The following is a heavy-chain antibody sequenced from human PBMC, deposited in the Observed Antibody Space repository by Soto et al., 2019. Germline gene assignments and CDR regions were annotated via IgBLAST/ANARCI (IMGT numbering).Heavy chain of an antibody. J-gene: IGHJ4*02. CDR2: IKSKADGGTT. V-gene: IGHV3-15*01. CDR3: TSLYYGH. D-gene: IGHD4-17*01. Sequence: SLRLSCAASEFTFANAWIRWVRQAPGKGLEWVGRIKSKADGGTTDYAAPVKGRFTISRDESQNTLYLQMNSLKTEDTAVYYCTSLYYGHWGQGTLVTVSS. CDR1: EFTFANAW.